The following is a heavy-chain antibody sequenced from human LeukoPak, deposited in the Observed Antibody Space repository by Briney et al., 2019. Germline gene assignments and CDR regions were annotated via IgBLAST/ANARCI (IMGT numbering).Heavy chain of an antibody. Sequence: PGGSLRLSCEASGFTFSQYWMHWVRQAPGKGLVWVSRIDPDGSSTNYADSVKGRFTISRDNAKNTLYLQLNSLRAEDTAVYYCVRDGDSSVWPADVWGQGTTVIVSS. CDR1: GFTFSQYW. CDR3: VRDGDSSVWPADV. D-gene: IGHD5/OR15-5a*01. V-gene: IGHV3-74*01. CDR2: IDPDGSST. J-gene: IGHJ6*02.